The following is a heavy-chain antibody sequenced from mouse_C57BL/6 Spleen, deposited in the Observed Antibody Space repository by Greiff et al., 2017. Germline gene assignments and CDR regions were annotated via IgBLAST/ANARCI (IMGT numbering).Heavy chain of an antibody. J-gene: IGHJ3*01. CDR2: ISSGSSTI. CDR3: ARGRAAQSWFAY. CDR1: GFTFSDYG. V-gene: IGHV5-17*01. Sequence: DVMLVESGGGLVKPGGSLKLSCAASGFTFSDYGMHWVRQAPEKGLEWVAYISSGSSTIYYADTVKGRFTISRDNAKNTLFLQMTSLRSEDTAMYYCARGRAAQSWFAYWGQGTLVTVSA. D-gene: IGHD3-2*02.